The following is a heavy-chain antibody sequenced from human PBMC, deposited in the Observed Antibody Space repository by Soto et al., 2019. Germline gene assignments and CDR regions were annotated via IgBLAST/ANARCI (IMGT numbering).Heavy chain of an antibody. D-gene: IGHD1-26*01. V-gene: IGHV1-2*02. CDR3: ARAEPLVGATNYYYYYGMDV. CDR2: INPNSGGT. J-gene: IGHJ6*02. CDR1: GYTFTGYY. Sequence: ASVKVSCKASGYTFTGYYMHWVRQAPGQGLEWMGWINPNSGGTNYAQKFQGRVTMTRDTSISTAYMELSRLRSDDTAVYYWARAEPLVGATNYYYYYGMDVWGQGTTVTVSS.